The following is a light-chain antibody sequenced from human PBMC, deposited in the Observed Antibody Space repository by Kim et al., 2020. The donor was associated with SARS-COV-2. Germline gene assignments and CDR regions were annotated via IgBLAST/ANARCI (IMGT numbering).Light chain of an antibody. V-gene: IGLV3-1*01. Sequence: GSPGQTAKITCSGDRLGQKYVCWYQQKPGQSPALVIYQGRKLPSGIPERFSGSNSGNTATLTITEAQSTDEADYYCQAWDSHTVIFGGGTRVTVL. CDR3: QAWDSHTVI. CDR2: QGR. J-gene: IGLJ2*01. CDR1: RLGQKY.